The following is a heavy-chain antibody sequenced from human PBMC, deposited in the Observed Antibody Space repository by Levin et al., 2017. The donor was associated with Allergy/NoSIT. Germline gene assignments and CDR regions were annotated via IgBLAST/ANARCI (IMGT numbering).Heavy chain of an antibody. V-gene: IGHV3-30-3*01. CDR3: ASGGYFDWSFDAFDI. CDR2: ISYDGSNK. D-gene: IGHD3-9*01. J-gene: IGHJ3*02. Sequence: GGSLRLSCAASGFTFSSYAMHWVRQAPGKGLEWVAVISYDGSNKYYADSVKGRFTISRDNSKNTLYLQMNSLRAEDTAVYYCASGGYFDWSFDAFDIWGQGTMVTVSS. CDR1: GFTFSSYA.